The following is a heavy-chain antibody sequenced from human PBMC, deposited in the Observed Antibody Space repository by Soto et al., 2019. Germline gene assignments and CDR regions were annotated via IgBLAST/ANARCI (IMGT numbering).Heavy chain of an antibody. CDR3: AKILQNMVRGALDY. V-gene: IGHV3-30*18. CDR1: GFTFSSYG. CDR2: ISYDGSNK. J-gene: IGHJ4*02. D-gene: IGHD3-10*01. Sequence: VQLVESGGGVVQPGRSLRLSCAASGFTFSSYGMHWVRQAPGKGLEWVAVISYDGSNKYYADSVKGRFTISRDNSKNTLYLQMNSLRAEDTAVYYCAKILQNMVRGALDYWGQGTLVTVSS.